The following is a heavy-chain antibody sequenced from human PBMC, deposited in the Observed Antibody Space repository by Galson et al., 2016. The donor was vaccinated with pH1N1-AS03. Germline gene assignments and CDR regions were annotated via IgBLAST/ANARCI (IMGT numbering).Heavy chain of an antibody. CDR1: GYSFTSYA. D-gene: IGHD2-15*01. V-gene: IGHV1-18*04. CDR2: ISGDSSQT. J-gene: IGHJ4*02. Sequence: GYSFTSYAIQWVRQAPGQGLEWVGWISGDSSQTKSAQIVQDRVTLTTDTSTSTAYLEMRSLRSDDTAVYYCARGSGTSATTSLPYWGQGTLVTVSS. CDR3: ARGSGTSATTSLPY.